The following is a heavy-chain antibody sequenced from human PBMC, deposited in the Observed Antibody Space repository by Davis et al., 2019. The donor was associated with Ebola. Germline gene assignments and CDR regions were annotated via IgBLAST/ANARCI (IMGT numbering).Heavy chain of an antibody. Sequence: GESLKISCAASGFIFNSYSMNWVRQTPEEGLEWVSYISGSGNTIYYADSVKGRFTISRDNAKNSVSLQMNNLRGEDTAVYYCARGPPGRSWFDSWGQGALVTVSS. CDR3: ARGPPGRSWFDS. CDR1: GFIFNSYS. V-gene: IGHV3-48*04. J-gene: IGHJ5*01. CDR2: ISGSGNTI.